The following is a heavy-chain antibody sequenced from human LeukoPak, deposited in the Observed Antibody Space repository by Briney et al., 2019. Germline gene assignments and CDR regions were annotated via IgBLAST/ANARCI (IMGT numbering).Heavy chain of an antibody. V-gene: IGHV1-2*02. CDR2: INPNSGGT. J-gene: IGHJ4*02. D-gene: IGHD2-2*01. CDR1: GYTFTGYF. CDR3: ARDRVVARGYFDY. Sequence: ASVKVSCKASGYTFTGYFIHWVRQAPGQGLEWMGWINPNSGGTNYAQKFQGRVTMTRDTSISTAYMELSRLRSDDTAVYYCARDRVVARGYFDYWGQGTLVTVSS.